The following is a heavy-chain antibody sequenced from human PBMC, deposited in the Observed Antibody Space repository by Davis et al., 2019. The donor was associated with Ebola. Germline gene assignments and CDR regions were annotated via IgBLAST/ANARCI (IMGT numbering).Heavy chain of an antibody. D-gene: IGHD6-13*01. V-gene: IGHV1-18*01. CDR1: GYTFTSYG. J-gene: IGHJ3*02. Sequence: ASVKVSCKASGYTFTSYGISWVRQAPGQGLEWMGWISAYNGNTNYAQKLQGRVTMTTDTSTSTAYMELRSLRSDDTAVYYCARTYPYSSSWYENAFDIWGQGTMVTVSS. CDR2: ISAYNGNT. CDR3: ARTYPYSSSWYENAFDI.